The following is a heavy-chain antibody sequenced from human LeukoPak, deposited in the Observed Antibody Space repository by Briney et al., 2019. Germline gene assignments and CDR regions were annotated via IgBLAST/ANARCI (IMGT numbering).Heavy chain of an antibody. J-gene: IGHJ6*03. CDR1: GYTFTSYD. D-gene: IGHD2-2*01. V-gene: IGHV1-8*01. CDR3: ARVYCSSTSCQYDYYYYYYMDV. CDR2: MNPNSGNT. Sequence: ASVKVSCKASGYTFTSYDINWVRQATGQGLEWMGWMNPNSGNTGYAQKFQGRVTMTRNTSISTAYMELSSLRSEDTAVYYCARVYCSSTSCQYDYYYYYYMDVWGKGTTVTDCS.